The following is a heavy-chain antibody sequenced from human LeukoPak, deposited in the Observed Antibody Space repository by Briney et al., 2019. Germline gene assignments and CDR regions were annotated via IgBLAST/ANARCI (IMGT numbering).Heavy chain of an antibody. D-gene: IGHD2-2*01. CDR1: GFTFSSYG. J-gene: IGHJ6*02. Sequence: PGGSLRLSCAASGFTFSSYGMHWVRQAPGKGLEWVAVISYDGSNKYYADSVKGRFTISRDNSKNTLYLQMNSLRAEDTAVYYCAKVHPIVVVPAAIAPFFDMDAWGQGTTVTVSS. CDR2: ISYDGSNK. CDR3: AKVHPIVVVPAAIAPFFDMDA. V-gene: IGHV3-30*18.